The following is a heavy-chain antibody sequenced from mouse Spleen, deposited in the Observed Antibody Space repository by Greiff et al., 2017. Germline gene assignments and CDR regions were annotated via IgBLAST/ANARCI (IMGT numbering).Heavy chain of an antibody. CDR3: AIYYGYDYAMDY. CDR2: ISSGSSTI. Sequence: EVNVVESGGGLVKPGGSLKLSCAASGFTFSDYGMHWVRQAPEKGLEWVAYISSGSSTIYYADTVKGRFTISRDNAKNTLFLQMTSLRSEDTAMYYCAIYYGYDYAMDYWGQGTSVTVSS. CDR1: GFTFSDYG. V-gene: IGHV5-17*01. D-gene: IGHD2-2*01. J-gene: IGHJ4*01.